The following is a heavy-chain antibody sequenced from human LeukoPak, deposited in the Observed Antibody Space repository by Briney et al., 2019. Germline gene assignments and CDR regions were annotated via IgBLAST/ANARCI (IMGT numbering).Heavy chain of an antibody. Sequence: ASVKVSCKASGYTFTSYDINWVRQATGQGLEWMGWMNPNSGNTGYAQKFQGRVTMTRNTSISTAYMELSSLRSEDTAIYYCAKLTTNMIAPYDSWGQGILVTVSS. J-gene: IGHJ4*02. V-gene: IGHV1-8*01. CDR2: MNPNSGNT. D-gene: IGHD3-22*01. CDR3: AKLTTNMIAPYDS. CDR1: GYTFTSYD.